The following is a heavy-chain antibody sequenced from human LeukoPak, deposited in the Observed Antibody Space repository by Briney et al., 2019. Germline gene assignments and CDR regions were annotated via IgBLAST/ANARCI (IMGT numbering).Heavy chain of an antibody. J-gene: IGHJ3*02. CDR1: GFTFSNAW. D-gene: IGHD3-3*01. CDR3: TTGKSITIFGVVIKNDAFDI. V-gene: IGHV3-15*01. Sequence: GGSLRLYCAASGFTFSNAWMSWVRQAPGKGPEWVGRLKSKTDGGTTDYAAPVKGRFTIPRDDSKNTLNLQLNSLKTEETAVYYCTTGKSITIFGVVIKNDAFDIWGQGTMVTVSS. CDR2: LKSKTDGGTT.